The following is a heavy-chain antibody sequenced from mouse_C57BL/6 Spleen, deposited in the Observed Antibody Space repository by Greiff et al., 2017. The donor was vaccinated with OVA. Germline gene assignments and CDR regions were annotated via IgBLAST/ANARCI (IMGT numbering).Heavy chain of an antibody. J-gene: IGHJ2*01. D-gene: IGHD4-1*01. V-gene: IGHV6-3*01. CDR2: IRLKSDNYAT. Sequence: EVKLMESGGGLVQPGGSMKLSCVASGFTFSNYWMNWVRQSPEKGLEWVAQIRLKSDNYATHYAESVKGRFTISRDDSKSSVYLQMNNLRAEDTGIYYCTGDWDVGYFDYWGQGTTLTVSS. CDR3: TGDWDVGYFDY. CDR1: GFTFSNYW.